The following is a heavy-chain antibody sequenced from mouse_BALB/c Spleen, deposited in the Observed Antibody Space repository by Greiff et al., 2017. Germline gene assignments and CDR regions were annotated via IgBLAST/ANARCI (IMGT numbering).Heavy chain of an antibody. CDR3: ARGTSYDYDWFAY. CDR2: ISSGGST. V-gene: IGHV5-6-5*01. J-gene: IGHJ3*01. Sequence: DVMLVESGGGLVKPGGSLKLSCAASGFTFSSYAMSWVRQTPEKRLEWVASISSGGSTYYPDSVKGRFTISRDNARNILYLQMSSLRSEDTAMYYCARGTSYDYDWFAYWGQGTLVTVSA. CDR1: GFTFSSYA. D-gene: IGHD2-4*01.